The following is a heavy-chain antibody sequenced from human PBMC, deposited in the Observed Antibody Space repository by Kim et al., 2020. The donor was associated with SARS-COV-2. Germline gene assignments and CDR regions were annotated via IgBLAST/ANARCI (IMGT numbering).Heavy chain of an antibody. V-gene: IGHV4-59*01. D-gene: IGHD7-27*01. CDR3: ARIHWGLGSLYYFDF. CDR1: GGSTSSYY. J-gene: IGHJ4*02. CDR2: ISDSGGT. Sequence: SETLSLTCSVSGGSTSSYYWSWIRLPPGKGLEWVGYISDSGGTNYNPALNSRVTISRDTSRNQFSLKLNSVTTADTAVYYCARIHWGLGSLYYFDFWGQGTLVTVSS.